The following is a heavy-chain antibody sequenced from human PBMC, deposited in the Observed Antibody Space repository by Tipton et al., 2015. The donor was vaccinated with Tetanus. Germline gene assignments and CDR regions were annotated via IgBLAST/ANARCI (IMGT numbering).Heavy chain of an antibody. CDR2: IWYDGSNK. Sequence: SLRLSCAASGFTFSSYGMHWVRQAPGKGLEWVAVIWYDGSNKYYADSVKGRFTISRDNSKNTLYLQMNSLRAEDTAVYYCARDQGAPPSAMVTRRLLFTHYFDYWGQGTLVTVSS. CDR1: GFTFSSYG. V-gene: IGHV3-33*01. CDR3: ARDQGAPPSAMVTRRLLFTHYFDY. D-gene: IGHD5-18*01. J-gene: IGHJ4*02.